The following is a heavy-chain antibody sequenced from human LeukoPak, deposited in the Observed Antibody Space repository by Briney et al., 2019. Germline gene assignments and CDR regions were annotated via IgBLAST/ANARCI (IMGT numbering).Heavy chain of an antibody. J-gene: IGHJ4*02. CDR1: GFTFADHA. CDR2: IRINRYGGTT. V-gene: IGHV3-49*03. Sequence: PGRSLRLSCRGSGFTFADHAMSWFRQAPGKGLEWVGFIRINRYGGTTEYAASVKGRFIISRDDSKSIVSLQMNSLKAEGTAVYFCARDGCVGWGQGTLVTVSS. CDR3: ARDGCVG. D-gene: IGHD1-26*01.